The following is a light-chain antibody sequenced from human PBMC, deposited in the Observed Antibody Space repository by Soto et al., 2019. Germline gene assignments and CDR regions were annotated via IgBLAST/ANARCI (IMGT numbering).Light chain of an antibody. CDR2: GAV. J-gene: IGKJ1*01. V-gene: IGKV1-39*01. Sequence: DSQIAKARSSRWASEGEKVTITCRASQSIASYVNWYQQKPGKAPKLLILGAVILQSGVPSRFSGSGSGTDFTLTISSLQPEDFATYYCQRDYNNIRTFGQRTNVDI. CDR1: QSIASY. CDR3: QRDYNNIRT.